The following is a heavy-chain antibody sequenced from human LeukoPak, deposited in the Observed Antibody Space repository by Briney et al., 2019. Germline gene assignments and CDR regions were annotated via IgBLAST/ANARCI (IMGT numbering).Heavy chain of an antibody. CDR3: ARDTGHYDSSGYYLAHFDY. J-gene: IGHJ4*02. D-gene: IGHD3-22*01. V-gene: IGHV1-2*04. Sequence: GASVKVSCKASGYTFTGYYMHWVRQAPGQGLEWMGWINPNSGGTNYAQKFQGWVTMTRDTSISTAYMELSSLRSDDTAVYYCARDTGHYDSSGYYLAHFDYWGQGTLVTVSS. CDR2: INPNSGGT. CDR1: GYTFTGYY.